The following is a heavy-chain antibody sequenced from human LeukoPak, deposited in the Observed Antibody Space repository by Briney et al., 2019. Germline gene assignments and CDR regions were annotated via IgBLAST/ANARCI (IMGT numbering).Heavy chain of an antibody. CDR1: GGFFSGFY. J-gene: IGHJ4*02. D-gene: IGHD3-10*01. CDR3: ARGRNKGYGSGSYWPYFDY. CDR2: INHSGST. V-gene: IGHV4-34*01. Sequence: SATPSLTRAVSGGFFSGFYWSRIRPPPGKGLGWIGEINHSGSTNYNPSLKSRVTTSVDTSKNQFSLKLSSVTAADTAVYYCARGRNKGYGSGSYWPYFDYWGQGTLVTVSS.